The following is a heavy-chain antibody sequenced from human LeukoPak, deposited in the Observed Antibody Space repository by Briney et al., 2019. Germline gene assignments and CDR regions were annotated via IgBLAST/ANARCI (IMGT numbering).Heavy chain of an antibody. J-gene: IGHJ3*02. Sequence: PETLSLTCTVSGDSMTGTSHFWDWIRQPPGKGLEWIGEINDSGSTNYNPSLKSRVTILVDTSKNQFSLKLSSVTAADTAVYYCGFDSSGWYDAFDIWGQGTMVAVSS. D-gene: IGHD6-19*01. CDR2: INDSGST. CDR3: GFDSSGWYDAFDI. V-gene: IGHV4-39*07. CDR1: GDSMTGTSHF.